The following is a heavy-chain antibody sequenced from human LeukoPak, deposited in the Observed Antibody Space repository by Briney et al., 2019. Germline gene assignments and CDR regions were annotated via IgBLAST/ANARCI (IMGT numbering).Heavy chain of an antibody. Sequence: ASVKASCKASGYTFTSYYMHWVRQAPGQGLEWVGIINPSGGSTSYAQKFQGRVTMTRDTSTSTVYMELSSLRSEDTAVYYCARERIIQWLAKTGTLAYWGQGTLVTASS. CDR1: GYTFTSYY. CDR3: ARERIIQWLAKTGTLAY. J-gene: IGHJ4*02. D-gene: IGHD6-19*01. V-gene: IGHV1-46*01. CDR2: INPSGGST.